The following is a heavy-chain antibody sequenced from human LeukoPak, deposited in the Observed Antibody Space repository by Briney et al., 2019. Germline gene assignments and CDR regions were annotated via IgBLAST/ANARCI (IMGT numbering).Heavy chain of an antibody. D-gene: IGHD3-10*01. V-gene: IGHV1-18*01. Sequence: ASVKVSCKASGYTFSSYGISWVRRAPGQGLEWMGWISAYNGNTNYAQKVQGRVTMTTATSTSTAYMELRSLRSDDTAVYYCGRDQSYGSGSYQDYWGQGTLVTVSS. J-gene: IGHJ4*02. CDR3: GRDQSYGSGSYQDY. CDR2: ISAYNGNT. CDR1: GYTFSSYG.